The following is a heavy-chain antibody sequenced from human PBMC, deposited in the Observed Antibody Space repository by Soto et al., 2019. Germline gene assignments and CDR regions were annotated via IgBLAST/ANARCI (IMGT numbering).Heavy chain of an antibody. Sequence: SETLSLTCAVYGGSFSGYYWSWIRQPPGKGLEWIGEINHSGSTNYNPSLKSRVTISVDTSKNQFSLKLSSVTAADTAVYYCARLSSRNYDFWSVNWFDPWGQGTLVTVS. CDR1: GGSFSGYY. CDR3: ARLSSRNYDFWSVNWFDP. D-gene: IGHD3-3*01. CDR2: INHSGST. J-gene: IGHJ5*02. V-gene: IGHV4-34*01.